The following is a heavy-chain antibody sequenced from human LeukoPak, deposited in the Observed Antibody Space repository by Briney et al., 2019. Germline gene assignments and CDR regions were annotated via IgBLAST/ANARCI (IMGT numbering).Heavy chain of an antibody. Sequence: GGSLRLSCVGSGFTFSSYEMNWVRQAPGKGLEWVSYIKSSGSPIYYADSVRGRFTVSRDNAKNSLYLQMNSLRAEDTAVYYCARLYSRVGPFDYWGQGTLVTVSS. D-gene: IGHD5-18*01. CDR2: IKSSGSPI. CDR1: GFTFSSYE. CDR3: ARLYSRVGPFDY. V-gene: IGHV3-48*03. J-gene: IGHJ4*02.